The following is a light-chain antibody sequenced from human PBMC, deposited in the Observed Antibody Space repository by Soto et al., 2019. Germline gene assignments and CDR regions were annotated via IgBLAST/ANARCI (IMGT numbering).Light chain of an antibody. V-gene: IGLV1-44*01. CDR3: AAWDDSLTVV. CDR1: SSNIGRNT. CDR2: SNN. Sequence: QSVLTQPPSASGTPGQRVTISCSGSSSNIGRNTVNWYQQLPGTAPKLLIYSNNQRPSGVPDRFSGSKSGTSASLAISGLQSEDEADDYCAAWDDSLTVVFGGGTKLTVL. J-gene: IGLJ2*01.